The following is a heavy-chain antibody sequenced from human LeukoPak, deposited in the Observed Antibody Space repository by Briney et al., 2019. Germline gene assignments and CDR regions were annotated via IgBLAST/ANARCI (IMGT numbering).Heavy chain of an antibody. CDR2: ISYDGSNK. CDR1: GFTFSSYA. CDR3: ARDRRGKIIAAAAY. Sequence: GRSLRLSCAASGFTFSSYAMHWVRQAPGKGLEWVAVISYDGSNKYYADSVKGRFTISRDNSKNTLYLQMNSLRAEDTAVYYCARDRRGKIIAAAAYWGQGTLVTVSS. J-gene: IGHJ4*02. V-gene: IGHV3-30-3*01. D-gene: IGHD6-13*01.